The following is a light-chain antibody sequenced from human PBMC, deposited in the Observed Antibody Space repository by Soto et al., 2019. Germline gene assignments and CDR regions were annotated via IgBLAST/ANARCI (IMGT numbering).Light chain of an antibody. CDR1: SSDVGSYNR. CDR3: CSYTSSDTYV. J-gene: IGLJ1*01. CDR2: DVS. Sequence: QSVLTQPPSVSGSPGQSVTISCTGTSSDVGSYNRVSWYQQPPGTAPKVMIYDVSNRPSGVPDRFSGSKSGNTASLTISGLQAEDEADYYCCSYTSSDTYVFGTGTKVTVL. V-gene: IGLV2-18*02.